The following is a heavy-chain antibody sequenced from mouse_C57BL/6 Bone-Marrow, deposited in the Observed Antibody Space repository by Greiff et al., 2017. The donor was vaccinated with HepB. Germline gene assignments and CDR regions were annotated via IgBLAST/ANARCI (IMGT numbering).Heavy chain of an antibody. CDR1: GYTFTDYY. J-gene: IGHJ2*01. CDR3: ARCDYGRGD. Sequence: EVKLQESGPVLVKPGASVKMSCKASGYTFTDYYMNWVKQSHGKSLEWIGVINPYNGGTSYNQKFKGKATLTVDKSSSTAYMELNSLTSEDSAVYYCARCDYGRGDWGQGPTLTVSS. V-gene: IGHV1-19*01. CDR2: INPYNGGT. D-gene: IGHD1-1*01.